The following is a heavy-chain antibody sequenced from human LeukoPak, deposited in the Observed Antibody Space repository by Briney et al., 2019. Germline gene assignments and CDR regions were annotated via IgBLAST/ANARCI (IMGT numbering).Heavy chain of an antibody. Sequence: PSETLSLTCTVSGGSISSYYWSWIRQPPGKGLEWIGYTYYSGSTNYNPSLKSRVTISVDTSKNQFSLKLSSVTAADTAVYYCARGAARNRYYYGSGSYFGGWFDPWGRGTLVTVSS. CDR3: ARGAARNRYYYGSGSYFGGWFDP. D-gene: IGHD3-10*01. CDR1: GGSISSYY. V-gene: IGHV4-59*01. CDR2: TYYSGST. J-gene: IGHJ5*02.